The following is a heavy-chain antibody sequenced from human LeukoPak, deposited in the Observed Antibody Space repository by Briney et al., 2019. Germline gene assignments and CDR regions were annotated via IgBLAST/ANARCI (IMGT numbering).Heavy chain of an antibody. CDR1: GGSISSSSYY. CDR2: IYYSGST. J-gene: IGHJ6*03. Sequence: PSETLSLTCTVSGGSISSSSYYWGWIRQPPGKGLEWIGSIYYSGSTNYNPSLKSRVTMSVDTSKNQFSLKLSSVTAADTAVYYCAKTKPYYYYMDVWGKGTTVTVSS. V-gene: IGHV4-39*07. CDR3: AKTKPYYYYMDV.